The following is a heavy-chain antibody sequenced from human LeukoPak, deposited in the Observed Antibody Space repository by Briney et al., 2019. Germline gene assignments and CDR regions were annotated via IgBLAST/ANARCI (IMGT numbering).Heavy chain of an antibody. Sequence: SETLSLTCAVYGGSFSGYYWSWLRQPPGKGLEWIGEINHSGSTNYNPSLKSRVTISVDTSKNQFSLKLSSVTAADAAVYYCARTPSAATRYYYYCGMDVWGKGTTVTVSS. D-gene: IGHD2-15*01. CDR1: GGSFSGYY. J-gene: IGHJ6*04. V-gene: IGHV4-34*01. CDR2: INHSGST. CDR3: ARTPSAATRYYYYCGMDV.